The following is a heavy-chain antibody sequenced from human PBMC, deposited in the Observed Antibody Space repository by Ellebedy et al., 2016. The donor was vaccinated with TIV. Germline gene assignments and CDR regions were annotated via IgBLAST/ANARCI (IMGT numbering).Heavy chain of an antibody. D-gene: IGHD2-8*01. Sequence: GESLKISCAASGFTFGRFCMGWVRQGPGNGLEWVAAISGSASITFYSDSVQGRFTLSIDNSKNTPYLQLKRLRGENSAVYYCAKAPFNETLFPYYFDHWGQGALVTVSS. CDR2: ISGSASIT. CDR1: GFTFGRFC. CDR3: AKAPFNETLFPYYFDH. V-gene: IGHV3-23*01. J-gene: IGHJ4*02.